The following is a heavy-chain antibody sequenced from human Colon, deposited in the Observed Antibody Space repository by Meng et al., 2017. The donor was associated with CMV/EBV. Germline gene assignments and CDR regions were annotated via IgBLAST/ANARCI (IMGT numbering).Heavy chain of an antibody. V-gene: IGHV3-74*01. D-gene: IGHD1-26*01. CDR1: GFTFSSYW. CDR3: ARAVVGGSGLDV. CDR2: IDNDGITT. Sequence: GGSLRLSCAASGFTFSSYWMHWVRQTPGKGLVWVSRIDNDGITTRYADSVKGRFTFSRDNAKNTLYLQLNSLRAEDTAVYYCARAVVGGSGLDVWGQGTTVTVSS. J-gene: IGHJ6*02.